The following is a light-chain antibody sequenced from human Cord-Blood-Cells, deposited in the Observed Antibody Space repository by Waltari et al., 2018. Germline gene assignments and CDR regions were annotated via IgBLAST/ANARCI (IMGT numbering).Light chain of an antibody. CDR1: QSVSSN. V-gene: IGKV3-15*01. J-gene: IGKJ4*01. CDR2: GAS. Sequence: ELVMTQSPATLSVSPGERATLSCRASQSVSSNLAWYQQKPGQAPRHLIYGASTRATGIPARFSGSGSGTDFTLTISCLQSEDFAFYYFQQYNNWPPVTFGGGTKVEIK. CDR3: QQYNNWPPVT.